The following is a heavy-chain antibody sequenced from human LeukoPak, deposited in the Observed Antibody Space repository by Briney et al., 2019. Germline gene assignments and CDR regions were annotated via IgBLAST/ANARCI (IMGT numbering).Heavy chain of an antibody. CDR2: LSFAGTNK. D-gene: IGHD3-3*01. CDR3: ARDRPSTVFGVADYYYMDV. CDR1: GFTFSNYA. V-gene: IGHV3-30*04. J-gene: IGHJ6*03. Sequence: GGSLRLSCAASGFTFSNYAMHWVRQAPGKGLEWVAILSFAGTNKDYADSVKGRFTISRDNSKNTLYLQMDSLRVEDTAVYSCARDRPSTVFGVADYYYMDVWGKGTTVTVSS.